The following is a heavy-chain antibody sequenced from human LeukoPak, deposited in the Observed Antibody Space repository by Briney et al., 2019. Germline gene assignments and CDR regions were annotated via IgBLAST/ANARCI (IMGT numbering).Heavy chain of an antibody. CDR1: GGSFSGYY. CDR3: ARGSAMANDY. Sequence: SETLSLTCAVYGGSFSGYYWSWIRQPPGKGLEWIGEINHSGSTNYNPSLKSRVTISVDTSKNQFSLKLSSATAADTAVYYCARGSAMANDYWGQGTLVTVSS. V-gene: IGHV4-34*01. D-gene: IGHD5-18*01. CDR2: INHSGST. J-gene: IGHJ4*02.